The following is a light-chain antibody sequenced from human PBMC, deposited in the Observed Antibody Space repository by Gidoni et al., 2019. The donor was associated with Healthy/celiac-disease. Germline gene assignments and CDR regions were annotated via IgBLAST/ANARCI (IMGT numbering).Light chain of an antibody. CDR1: QSLRHSNGYNY. V-gene: IGKV2-28*01. J-gene: IGKJ3*01. Sequence: DIVMTQSPLSLPVTPGEPASISFRSSQSLRHSNGYNYLDWYLQKPGQSPQLLIYLGSNRASGVPDRFSGSGSGTDFTLKISRVEAEDVGVYYCMQALQTPRFTFGPGTKVDIK. CDR3: MQALQTPRFT. CDR2: LGS.